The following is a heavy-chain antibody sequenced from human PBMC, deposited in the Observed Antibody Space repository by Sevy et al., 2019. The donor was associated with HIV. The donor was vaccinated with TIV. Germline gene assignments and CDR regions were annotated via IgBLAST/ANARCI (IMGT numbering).Heavy chain of an antibody. CDR3: AREEVLLWCGELPAWYFDY. D-gene: IGHD3-10*01. CDR1: GFTFSSYA. CDR2: ISYDGSNK. Sequence: GGSLRLSCAASGFTFSSYAMHWVRQAPGKGLEWVAVISYDGSNKYYADSVKGRFTISRDNSKNTLYLQMNSLRAENTAVYYCAREEVLLWCGELPAWYFDYWGQGTLVTVSS. V-gene: IGHV3-30-3*01. J-gene: IGHJ4*02.